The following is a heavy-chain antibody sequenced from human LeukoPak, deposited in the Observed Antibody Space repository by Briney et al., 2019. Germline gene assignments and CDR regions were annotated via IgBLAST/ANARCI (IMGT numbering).Heavy chain of an antibody. J-gene: IGHJ4*02. Sequence: GGSLRLSCAASGFSFTNYAMSWVRRAPARGPWGLSSMKGGVETFYADSVKGGFTLSRDDSRNTVYIQLNNLRVEDTAIYYCARASWISTADAVWWGQGTQVTVSS. D-gene: IGHD2-2*03. CDR1: GFSFTNYA. CDR2: MKGGVET. V-gene: IGHV3-23*01. CDR3: ARASWISTADAVW.